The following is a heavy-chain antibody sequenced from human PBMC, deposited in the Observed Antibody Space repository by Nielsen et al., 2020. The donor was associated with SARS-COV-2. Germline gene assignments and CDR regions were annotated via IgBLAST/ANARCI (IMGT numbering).Heavy chain of an antibody. Sequence: GESLKISCAASGFTFSSYAMHWVRQAPGKGLEWVAVISYDGSNKYYADSVKGRFTISRDNSKNTLYLQMNSLRAEDTAVYYCARVPITMVRGGYYYYYGMDVWGQGTTVTVSS. CDR1: GFTFSSYA. V-gene: IGHV3-30*04. CDR2: ISYDGSNK. CDR3: ARVPITMVRGGYYYYYGMDV. J-gene: IGHJ6*02. D-gene: IGHD3-10*01.